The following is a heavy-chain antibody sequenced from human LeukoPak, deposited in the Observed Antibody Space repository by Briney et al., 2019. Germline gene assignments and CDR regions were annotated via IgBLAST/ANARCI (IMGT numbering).Heavy chain of an antibody. CDR3: ARGMKEGYSYDMDLKWYFDY. CDR1: GFTFSRYG. J-gene: IGHJ4*02. V-gene: IGHV3-33*01. D-gene: IGHD5-18*01. Sequence: PGGSLRFSGAASGFTFSRYGMHWVRQSPGKGLQWVAAIWYDGTNTYYEDYVKGRFTISRDKSKNMVYLEMNSLRADDTAVYYCARGMKEGYSYDMDLKWYFDYWGQGNLVTVSS. CDR2: IWYDGTNT.